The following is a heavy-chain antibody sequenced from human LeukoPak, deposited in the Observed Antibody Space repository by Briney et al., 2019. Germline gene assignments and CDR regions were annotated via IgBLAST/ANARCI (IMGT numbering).Heavy chain of an antibody. Sequence: SETLSLTCTVSGGSISSYYWSWIRQPPGKGLEWIGYIYYSGSTNYNPSLKSRVTISVDTSKNQFSLKLSSVTAADTAVYYYARRGHYYYYGMDVGGQGTTVTVPS. J-gene: IGHJ6*02. CDR3: ARRGHYYYYGMDV. V-gene: IGHV4-59*08. CDR2: IYYSGST. CDR1: GGSISSYY.